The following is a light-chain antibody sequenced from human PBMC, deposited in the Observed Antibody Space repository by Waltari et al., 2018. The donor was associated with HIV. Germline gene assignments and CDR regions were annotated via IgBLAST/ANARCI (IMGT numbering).Light chain of an antibody. V-gene: IGLV1-36*01. CDR1: SSNIGNNA. CDR3: AAWDDYLNGYV. Sequence: QSVLTQPPSVSEAPRQRVTISCSGSSSNIGNNAVNWYQPVPGKAPILLIYYDDLLSSGVSDRFSGSKSGTSASLAIRGLQSEDEAEYYCAAWDDYLNGYVFGSGTKVTVL. CDR2: YDD. J-gene: IGLJ1*01.